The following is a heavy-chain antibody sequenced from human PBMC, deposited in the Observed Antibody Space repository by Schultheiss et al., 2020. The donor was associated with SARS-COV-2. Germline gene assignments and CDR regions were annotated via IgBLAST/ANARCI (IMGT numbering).Heavy chain of an antibody. J-gene: IGHJ6*02. CDR1: GGSISSGDYY. CDR3: ARDHPLKGMDV. CDR2: IYYSGST. Sequence: SETLSLTCTVSGGSISSGDYYWSWIRQPPGKGLEWIGYIYYSGSTYYNPSLKSRVTISVDTSKNQFSLKLSSVTAADTDVYYCARDHPLKGMDVWGQGTTVTVSS. V-gene: IGHV4-30-4*01.